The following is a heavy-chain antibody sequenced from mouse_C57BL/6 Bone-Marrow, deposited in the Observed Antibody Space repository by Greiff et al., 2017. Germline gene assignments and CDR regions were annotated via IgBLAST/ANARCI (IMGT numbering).Heavy chain of an antibody. CDR1: GFTFSDYG. D-gene: IGHD2-4*01. J-gene: IGHJ3*01. V-gene: IGHV5-17*01. Sequence: EVQGVESGGGLVKPGGSLKLSCAASGFTFSDYGMHWVRQAPEKGLEWVAYISSGSSTIYYADTVKGRFTISRDTAKNTLFLQMTSLRSEDTAMYYCARKDYDYDVPWFAYWGQGTLVTVSA. CDR3: ARKDYDYDVPWFAY. CDR2: ISSGSSTI.